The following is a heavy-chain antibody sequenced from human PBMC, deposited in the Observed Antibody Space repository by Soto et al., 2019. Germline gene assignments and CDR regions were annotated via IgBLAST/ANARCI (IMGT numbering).Heavy chain of an antibody. V-gene: IGHV1-3*01. CDR3: AGGGGVLWSGELLYLLY. CDR1: GYTFTSYA. D-gene: IGHD3-10*01. CDR2: INAGNGNT. J-gene: IGHJ4*02. Sequence: ASVKVSCKASGYTFTSYAMHWVRQAPGQRLEWMGWINAGNGNTKYSQKFQGRVTITRDTSASTAYMELSSLRSEDTAVYYCAGGGGVLWSGELLYLLYWGQGTLVTVSS.